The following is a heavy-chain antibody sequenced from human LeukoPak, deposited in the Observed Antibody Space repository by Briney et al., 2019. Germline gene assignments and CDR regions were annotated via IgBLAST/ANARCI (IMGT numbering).Heavy chain of an antibody. Sequence: GESLKISCKGSGYSFTTYWIGWVRQMPGKGLEWMGIIYPGDSDTGYNPSFQGQVTISADKSISTAYLQWSSLKASDTAMYYCARRLGDLSFAYFDYWGQGTLVTVSS. CDR1: GYSFTTYW. CDR2: IYPGDSDT. V-gene: IGHV5-51*01. CDR3: ARRLGDLSFAYFDY. D-gene: IGHD3-16*02. J-gene: IGHJ4*02.